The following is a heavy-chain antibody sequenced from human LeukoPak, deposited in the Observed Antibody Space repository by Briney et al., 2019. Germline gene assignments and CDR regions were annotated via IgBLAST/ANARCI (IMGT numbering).Heavy chain of an antibody. CDR1: GITLSNYG. J-gene: IGHJ4*02. CDR2: ISDSGGST. CDR3: AKRGVVNRVILVGSHKQAYYFDS. D-gene: IGHD3-10*01. V-gene: IGHV3-23*01. Sequence: GGSLRLSCAVSGITLSNYGMSWVRQAPGKGLEWVAGISDSGGSTNYADSVKGRFTISRDNAKNTLYLQMNSLRAEDTAVYFCAKRGVVNRVILVGSHKQAYYFDSWGQGALVTVSS.